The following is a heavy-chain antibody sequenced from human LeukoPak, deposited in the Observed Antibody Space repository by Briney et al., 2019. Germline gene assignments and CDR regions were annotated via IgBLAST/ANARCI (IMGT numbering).Heavy chain of an antibody. CDR3: ARDPYYYDSSGYEFAFDI. CDR2: IKQDGSEK. CDR1: GFTFSSYW. V-gene: IGHV3-7*01. Sequence: PGGSLRLSCAASGFTFSSYWMSWVRQAPGKGLEWVANIKQDGSEKYYVDSVKGRFTISRDNAKNSLYLQMNSLRAEDTAVYYCARDPYYYDSSGYEFAFDIWGQGTMVTVSS. D-gene: IGHD3-22*01. J-gene: IGHJ3*02.